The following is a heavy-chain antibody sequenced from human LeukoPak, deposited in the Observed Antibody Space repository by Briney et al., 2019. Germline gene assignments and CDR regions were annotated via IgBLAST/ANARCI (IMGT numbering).Heavy chain of an antibody. V-gene: IGHV4-61*09. J-gene: IGHJ6*03. CDR1: DDPINSGVYY. D-gene: IGHD1-26*01. CDR3: ARAKKRSGRSRNFYLDV. CDR2: IYTSGTTT. Sequence: MTSETLSLTCTVSDDPINSGVYYWNWIRQPAGKGLEWIGHIYTSGTTTNSNPSLTSRVAISLDTSKNHFSLNLSSVPAADTAVYYCARAKKRSGRSRNFYLDVWGKGTTVTVSS.